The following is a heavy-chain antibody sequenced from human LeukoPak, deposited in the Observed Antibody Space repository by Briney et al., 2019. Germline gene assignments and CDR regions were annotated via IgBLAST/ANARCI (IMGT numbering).Heavy chain of an antibody. D-gene: IGHD3-3*01. CDR1: GGTFSSYA. J-gene: IGHJ1*01. CDR3: ASSYYDFWRGYYAPTDEYFQH. V-gene: IGHV1-69*05. CDR2: IIPIFGTA. Sequence: GASVKVSCKASGGTFSSYAISWVRQAPGQGLEWMGGIIPIFGTANYGQKFQGRVTITTDESTSTAYMELSSLRSEDTAVYYCASSYYDFWRGYYAPTDEYFQHWGQGTLVTVSS.